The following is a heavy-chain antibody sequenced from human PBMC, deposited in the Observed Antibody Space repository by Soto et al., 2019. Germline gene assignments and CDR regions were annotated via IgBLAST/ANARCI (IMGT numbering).Heavy chain of an antibody. D-gene: IGHD2-15*01. CDR1: GFTFSSYA. CDR2: ISYDGSNK. CDR3: ARPNSIVVVVAATGAFDY. J-gene: IGHJ4*02. Sequence: GGSLRLSCAASGFTFSSYAMHWVRQAPGKGLEWVAVISYDGSNKYYADSVKGRVTIYRDNSKNTLYLQMNSLRAEDTAVYYRARPNSIVVVVAATGAFDYWGQGTLVTVSS. V-gene: IGHV3-30-3*01.